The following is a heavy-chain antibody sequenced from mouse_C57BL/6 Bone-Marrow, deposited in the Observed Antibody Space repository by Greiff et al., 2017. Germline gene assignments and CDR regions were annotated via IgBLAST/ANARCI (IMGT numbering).Heavy chain of an antibody. V-gene: IGHV1-20*01. J-gene: IGHJ2*01. Sequence: VQLKQSGPELVKPGDSVKISCKASGYSFTGYFMNWVMQSHGKSLEWIGRINPYNGDTFYNQKFKGKATLTVDKSSSTAHMELRSLTSEDSAVYYGARDYYGSSFYFDYWGQGTTLTVSS. D-gene: IGHD1-1*01. CDR2: INPYNGDT. CDR1: GYSFTGYF. CDR3: ARDYYGSSFYFDY.